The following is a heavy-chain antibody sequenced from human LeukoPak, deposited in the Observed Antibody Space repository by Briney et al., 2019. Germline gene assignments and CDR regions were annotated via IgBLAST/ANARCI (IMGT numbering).Heavy chain of an antibody. CDR2: ISGSGVNT. V-gene: IGHV3-23*01. J-gene: IGHJ4*02. D-gene: IGHD2/OR15-2a*01. CDR3: TRDATYYLRYGYFDY. CDR1: GFTFSSHT. Sequence: PGGSLRLSCAASGFTFSSHTMSWVRQAPGKGLEWVSGISGSGVNTYYANSVKGRFTISRDKFMNTLYLQMNSLRAEDTAVYYCTRDATYYLRYGYFDYWGQGTLVTVSS.